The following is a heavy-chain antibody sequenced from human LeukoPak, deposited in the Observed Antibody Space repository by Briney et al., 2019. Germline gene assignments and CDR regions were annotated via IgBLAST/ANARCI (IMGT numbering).Heavy chain of an antibody. D-gene: IGHD2/OR15-2a*01. CDR2: ISTSSSTI. CDR1: GFTFSTYT. J-gene: IGHJ4*02. V-gene: IGHV3-48*01. CDR3: ARGQFLIDY. Sequence: GGSLRLSCAASGFTFSTYTMNWVRQAPGNGLEWISYISTSSSTIYYADSVKGRFTISRDNAKNSLFLQTNSLRAEDTAICYCARGQFLIDYWGQGTLVTVSS.